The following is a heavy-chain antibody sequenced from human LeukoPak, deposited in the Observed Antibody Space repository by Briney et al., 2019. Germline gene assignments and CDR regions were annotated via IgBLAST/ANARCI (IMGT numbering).Heavy chain of an antibody. CDR3: ARAPPEDFVVVPSAIY. Sequence: GGSLRLSCAASGFTFSSYAMHWVRPAPGKGLEWVALISYGGSNKYYADSVKGRFTISRDNSKNTLYLQMNSLRAEDTAVYYCARAPPEDFVVVPSAIYWGQGTLVTVSS. V-gene: IGHV3-30*01. CDR1: GFTFSSYA. J-gene: IGHJ4*02. D-gene: IGHD2-2*01. CDR2: ISYGGSNK.